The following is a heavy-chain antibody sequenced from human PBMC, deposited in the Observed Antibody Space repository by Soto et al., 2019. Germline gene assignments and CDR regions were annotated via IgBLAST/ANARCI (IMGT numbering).Heavy chain of an antibody. V-gene: IGHV3-23*01. CDR3: AKGGIVVVVAADYYYYGMDV. Sequence: GSLRLSCAASGFTFSSYAMSWVRQAPGRGLEWVSAISGSGGSTYYADSVKGRFTISRDNSKNTLYLQMNSLRAEDTAVYYCAKGGIVVVVAADYYYYGMDVWGQGTTVTVS. CDR1: GFTFSSYA. J-gene: IGHJ6*02. CDR2: ISGSGGST. D-gene: IGHD2-15*01.